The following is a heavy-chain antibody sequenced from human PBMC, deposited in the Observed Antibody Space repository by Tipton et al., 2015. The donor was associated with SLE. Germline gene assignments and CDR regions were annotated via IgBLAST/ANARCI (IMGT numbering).Heavy chain of an antibody. CDR3: ARRRYSSSPRPHWYFDL. Sequence: TLSLTCIVSDDSVSSAYYWAWIRQPPGKGLQWIACIYRTGTTYVNPSLKSRVSMSMDTSNNRFSLTMTSLTVADTAVYYCARRRYSSSPRPHWYFDLWGRGTLVTVSS. J-gene: IGHJ2*01. CDR1: DDSVSSAYY. V-gene: IGHV4-38-2*02. D-gene: IGHD6-6*01. CDR2: IYRTGTT.